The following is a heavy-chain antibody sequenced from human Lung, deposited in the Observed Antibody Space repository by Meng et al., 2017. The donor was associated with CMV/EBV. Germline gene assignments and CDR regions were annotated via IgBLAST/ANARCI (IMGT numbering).Heavy chain of an antibody. V-gene: IGHV1-2*02. CDR1: GYTFSAYQ. CDR2: INPSSCVT. Sequence: ASVTVSCKTSGYTFSAYQMHWIRQAPGHGLEWMGWINPSSCVTRSAPKYQGRVTMTSDRYSTAYLELTSLTSDDTAFYYCARFGGAPVGSTPPDYWGQGTLVTGSS. CDR3: ARFGGAPVGSTPPDY. D-gene: IGHD1-26*01. J-gene: IGHJ4*02.